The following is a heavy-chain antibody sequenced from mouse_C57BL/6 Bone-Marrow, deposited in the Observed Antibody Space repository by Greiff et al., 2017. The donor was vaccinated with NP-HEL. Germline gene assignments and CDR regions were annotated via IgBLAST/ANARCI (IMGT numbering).Heavy chain of an antibody. J-gene: IGHJ3*01. D-gene: IGHD1-1*02. V-gene: IGHV1-81*01. CDR3: ATYGPGSWFAY. CDR1: GYTFTSYG. CDR2: IYPRSGNT. Sequence: QVQLQQSGAELARPGASVKLSCKASGYTFTSYGISWVKQRTGQGLEWIGEIYPRSGNTSYNEKFKGKATLTADKSSSTAYMELRSLTSEDSAVYFCATYGPGSWFAYWGQGTLVTVSA.